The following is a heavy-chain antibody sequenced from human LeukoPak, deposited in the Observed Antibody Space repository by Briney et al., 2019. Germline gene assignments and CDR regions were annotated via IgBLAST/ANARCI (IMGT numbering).Heavy chain of an antibody. J-gene: IGHJ4*02. V-gene: IGHV1-18*01. CDR1: GYTFTSYG. Sequence: ASVTVSCKASGYTFTSYGISWVRQAPGQGLEWMGWISAYNGNTNYAQKLQGRVTMTTDTSTSTAYMELRSLRSDDTAVYYCARDRGPNYYDSSGPRDYWGQGTLVTVSS. D-gene: IGHD3-22*01. CDR2: ISAYNGNT. CDR3: ARDRGPNYYDSSGPRDY.